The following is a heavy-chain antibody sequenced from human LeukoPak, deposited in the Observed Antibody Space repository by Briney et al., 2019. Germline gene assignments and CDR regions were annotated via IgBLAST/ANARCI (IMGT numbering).Heavy chain of an antibody. CDR1: GGSFSGYY. D-gene: IGHD3-22*01. Sequence: SETLSLTCAVYGGSFSGYYWSWIRQPPGKGLEWIGEINHSGSTNYNPSLKSRVTISVDTSKNQFSLKLSPVTAADTAVYYCARGGEDSSGYPNWFDPWGQGTLVTVSS. J-gene: IGHJ5*02. V-gene: IGHV4-34*01. CDR3: ARGGEDSSGYPNWFDP. CDR2: INHSGST.